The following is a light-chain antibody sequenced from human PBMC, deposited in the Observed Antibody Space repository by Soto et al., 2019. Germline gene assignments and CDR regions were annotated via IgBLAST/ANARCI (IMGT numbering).Light chain of an antibody. CDR2: DAS. CDR3: QQYNSIGT. CDR1: QSISSW. Sequence: DIRMTQSPSTLSASVGDRVTITCRASQSISSWLAWYQQKPGKAPKLLIYDASSLESGVPSRFSGSGSGTEFTLTISSLQPDDFATYYCQQYNSIGTFGQGTKVEIK. V-gene: IGKV1-5*01. J-gene: IGKJ1*01.